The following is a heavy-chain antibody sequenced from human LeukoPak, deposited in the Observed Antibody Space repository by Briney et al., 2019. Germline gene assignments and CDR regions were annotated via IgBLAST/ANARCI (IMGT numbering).Heavy chain of an antibody. J-gene: IGHJ5*02. D-gene: IGHD4-17*01. V-gene: IGHV1-24*01. CDR2: FDPEDGET. Sequence: ASVKVSCKVSGYTLTELSMHWVRQAPGKGLEWMGGFDPEDGETICAQKFQGRVTMTEDTSTDTAYMELSSLRSEDTAVYYCATSPVVSETRNWFDPWGQGTLVTVSS. CDR3: ATSPVVSETRNWFDP. CDR1: GYTLTELS.